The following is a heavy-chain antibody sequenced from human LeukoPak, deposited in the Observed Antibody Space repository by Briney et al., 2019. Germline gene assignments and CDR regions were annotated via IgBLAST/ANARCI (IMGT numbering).Heavy chain of an antibody. CDR3: ASGTTVVTALDY. CDR1: GGTFSSYA. CDR2: IIPIFGIA. Sequence: SVKVSCKASGGTFSSYAISWVRQAPGQGLEWMGRIIPIFGIANYAQKFQGRVTITADKSTSTAYMELSSLRSEDTAVYYCASGTTVVTALDYWGQGTLVTVSS. V-gene: IGHV1-69*04. J-gene: IGHJ4*02. D-gene: IGHD4-23*01.